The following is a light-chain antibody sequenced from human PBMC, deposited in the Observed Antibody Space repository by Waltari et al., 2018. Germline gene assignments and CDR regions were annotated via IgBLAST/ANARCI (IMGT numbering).Light chain of an antibody. CDR3: CSYAGISTWV. Sequence: QSALDQPASVSGSPGQSITISCTGSTSDVGSYNLVPWYQQHPGKAPKLIIYEVTKMASGISDRFSGSKSGNTASLTISGLQAGDEGDYYCCSYAGISTWVFGGGTKVTVL. CDR2: EVT. J-gene: IGLJ3*02. V-gene: IGLV2-23*02. CDR1: TSDVGSYNL.